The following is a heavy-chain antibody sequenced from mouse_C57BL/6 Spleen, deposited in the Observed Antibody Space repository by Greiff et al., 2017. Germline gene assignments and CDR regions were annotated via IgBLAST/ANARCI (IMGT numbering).Heavy chain of an antibody. J-gene: IGHJ4*01. V-gene: IGHV5-12*01. CDR1: GFTFSDYY. CDR2: ISNGGGST. CDR3: ARLFSPHYYAMDY. Sequence: EVKLVESGGGLVQPGGSLKLSCAASGFTFSDYYMYWVRQTPEKRLEWVAYISNGGGSTYYPDTVKGRFTISRDNAKNTLYLQMSRLKSEDTAMYYCARLFSPHYYAMDYWGQGTSVTVSS.